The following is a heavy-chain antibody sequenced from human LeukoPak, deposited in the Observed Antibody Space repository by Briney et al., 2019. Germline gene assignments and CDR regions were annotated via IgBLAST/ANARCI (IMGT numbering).Heavy chain of an antibody. J-gene: IGHJ4*02. CDR2: IYYSGST. CDR3: ARVEGLVRGLSPPSLKSRVYFDY. CDR1: GESISGFY. D-gene: IGHD3-10*01. V-gene: IGHV4-59*01. Sequence: KTSETLSLTCTVSGESISGFYWNWIRQPPGKGLEWLGYIYYSGSTNYNPSLKSRVTISIDTSKRQFSLRLSSVTAADTAVYYCARVEGLVRGLSPPSLKSRVYFDYWGQGILVAVSS.